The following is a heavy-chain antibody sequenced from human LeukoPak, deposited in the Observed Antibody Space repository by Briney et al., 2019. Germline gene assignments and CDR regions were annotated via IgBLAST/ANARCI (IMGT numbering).Heavy chain of an antibody. D-gene: IGHD4-17*01. V-gene: IGHV1-69*06. CDR2: IIPIFGTA. Sequence: SVKVSCKASGGTFSSYAISWVRQAPGQGLEWMGGIIPIFGTANYAQKFQGRVTITADKSTSTAYMELSSLRSEVTAVYYCARGATVPSRRYFDYWGQGTLVTVSS. CDR1: GGTFSSYA. CDR3: ARGATVPSRRYFDY. J-gene: IGHJ4*02.